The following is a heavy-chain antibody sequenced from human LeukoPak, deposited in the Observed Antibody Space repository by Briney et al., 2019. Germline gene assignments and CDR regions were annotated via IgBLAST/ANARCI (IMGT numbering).Heavy chain of an antibody. Sequence: GASVKVSCKASGYTFTTYSIHWVRQAPGQRLEWMGRINGGNDNTKYSQKFQGRVTITRDTSASTAYMELSSLRSEDTAVYYCARDRGGSSPATYYFDYWGQGTLVTVSS. V-gene: IGHV1-3*01. J-gene: IGHJ4*02. CDR2: INGGNDNT. D-gene: IGHD2-15*01. CDR3: ARDRGGSSPATYYFDY. CDR1: GYTFTTYS.